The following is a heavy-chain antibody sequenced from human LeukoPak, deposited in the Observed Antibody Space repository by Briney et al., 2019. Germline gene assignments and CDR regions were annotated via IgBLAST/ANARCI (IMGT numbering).Heavy chain of an antibody. CDR1: GGSFSGYY. J-gene: IGHJ4*02. CDR2: INHSGST. Sequence: SETLSLTCAVYGGSFSGYYWSWIRQPPGKGLEWIGEINHSGSTNYNPALKSRVTISVDTSKNQFSLKLSSVTAADTAVYYCAREKDVVVVAARGAFDYWGQGTLVTVSS. CDR3: AREKDVVVVAARGAFDY. V-gene: IGHV4-34*01. D-gene: IGHD2-15*01.